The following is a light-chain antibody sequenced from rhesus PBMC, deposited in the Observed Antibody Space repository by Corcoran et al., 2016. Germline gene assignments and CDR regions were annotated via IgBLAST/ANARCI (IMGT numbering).Light chain of an antibody. CDR1: QGITND. Sequence: DIQMTQSPSSLSASVGDRVTITCRASQGITNDLAWYQQKPGENPKLLIYEASSLQSGIPSRFSGSGSGTDCTLTISSLQSEDFATYYCQHYYSTPCTFGPGTKLDIK. CDR3: QHYYSTPCT. J-gene: IGKJ3*01. CDR2: EAS. V-gene: IGKV1-25*01.